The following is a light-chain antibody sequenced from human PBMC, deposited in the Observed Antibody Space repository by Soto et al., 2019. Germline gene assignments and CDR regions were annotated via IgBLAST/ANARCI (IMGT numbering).Light chain of an antibody. CDR2: DAS. Sequence: QVTQSPSTVSASLGDRVTITCRASQSISNWLAWYQQKRGKAPSLLICDASTLARGVPSRFSGSGSGTDYILTITNLQPEDVATYYCQSYINYSTFGQGTEVHI. V-gene: IGKV1-5*01. CDR1: QSISNW. J-gene: IGKJ1*01. CDR3: QSYINYST.